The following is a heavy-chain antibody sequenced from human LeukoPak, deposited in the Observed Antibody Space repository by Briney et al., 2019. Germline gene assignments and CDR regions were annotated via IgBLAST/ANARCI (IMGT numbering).Heavy chain of an antibody. CDR1: GFNFSSYS. J-gene: IGHJ4*02. CDR3: ASGAIAAAGYFDY. CDR2: ISSSSSYI. D-gene: IGHD6-13*01. Sequence: PGGSLRLSCAASGFNFSSYSMNWVRQAPGKGLEWVSSISSSSSYIYYADSVKGRFTISRDNAKNSLYLQMNSLRAEDTAVYYCASGAIAAAGYFDYWGQGTLVTVSS. V-gene: IGHV3-21*01.